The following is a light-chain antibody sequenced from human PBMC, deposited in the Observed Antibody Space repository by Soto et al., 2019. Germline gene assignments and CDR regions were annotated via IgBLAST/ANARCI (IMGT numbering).Light chain of an antibody. CDR3: SSYAGNNNLL. V-gene: IGLV2-14*01. J-gene: IGLJ2*01. CDR1: SSDVGSYNY. Sequence: QSALTQPASVSGSPGQSITISCAGTSSDVGSYNYVSWYQQHPGKAPKLMIYEVSNRPSGVSSRFSGSKSGNTASLTISGLQAEDEADYYCSSYAGNNNLLFGGGTKVTVL. CDR2: EVS.